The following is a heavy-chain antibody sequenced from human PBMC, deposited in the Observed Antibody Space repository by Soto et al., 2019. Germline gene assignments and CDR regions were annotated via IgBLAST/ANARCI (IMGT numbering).Heavy chain of an antibody. D-gene: IGHD6-13*01. CDR1: GVTLSSYG. J-gene: IGHJ6*03. CDR2: ISYDGSNK. CDR3: AREREGSSYPYYMDV. Sequence: PWGSLRLSCAASGVTLSSYGMHWVRQAPGKGLEWVAVISYDGSNKYYADSVKGRFTISRDNSKNTLYLQMNSLRSEDTAVYYCAREREGSSYPYYMDVWGKGTTVTVSS. V-gene: IGHV3-30*03.